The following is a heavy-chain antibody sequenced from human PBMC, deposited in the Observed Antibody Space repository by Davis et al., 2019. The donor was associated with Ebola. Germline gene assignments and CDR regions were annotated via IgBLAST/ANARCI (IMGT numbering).Heavy chain of an antibody. V-gene: IGHV3-30-3*01. CDR2: ISYDGSNK. CDR1: GFTFSSYA. D-gene: IGHD1-26*01. CDR3: ARDTAHHSGSYTYFQH. Sequence: PGGSLRLSCAASGFTFSSYAMHWVRQAPGKGLEWVAVISYDGSNKYYADSVKGRFTISRDNSKNTLYLQMNSLRAEDTAVYYCARDTAHHSGSYTYFQHWGQGTLVTVSS. J-gene: IGHJ1*01.